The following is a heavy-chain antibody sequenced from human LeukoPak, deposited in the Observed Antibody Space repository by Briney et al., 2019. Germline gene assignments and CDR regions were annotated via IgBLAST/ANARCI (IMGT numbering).Heavy chain of an antibody. CDR2: ISGSGGST. D-gene: IGHD6-13*01. J-gene: IGHJ4*02. CDR3: ARGRVSVYSSSWYYDY. V-gene: IGHV3-23*01. CDR1: GFTFSSYA. Sequence: AGGSLRLSCAASGFTFSSYAMSWVRQAPGKGLEWVSAISGSGGSTYYADSVKGRFTISRDNSKNTVSLQMNSLRAEDTAVYYCARGRVSVYSSSWYYDYWGQGTLVTVSS.